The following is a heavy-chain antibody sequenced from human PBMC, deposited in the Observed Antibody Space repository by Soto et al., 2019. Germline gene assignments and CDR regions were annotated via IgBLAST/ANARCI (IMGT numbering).Heavy chain of an antibody. CDR2: LSYDGLNK. V-gene: IGHV3-30-3*01. Sequence: QVQLVESGGGVVQPGRSLRLSCAASGFTFSSYTIHWVRQAPGKGLEWVAVLSYDGLNKYYADSVKGRFTISRDNSRNTMYLQMNSLRVEDTAVYYCARGGDDSGPGSYPYWGQGTLVTVSS. CDR1: GFTFSSYT. CDR3: ARGGDDSGPGSYPY. D-gene: IGHD3-10*01. J-gene: IGHJ4*02.